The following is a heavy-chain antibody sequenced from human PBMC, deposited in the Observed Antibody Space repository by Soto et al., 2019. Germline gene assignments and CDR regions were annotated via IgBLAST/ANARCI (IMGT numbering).Heavy chain of an antibody. J-gene: IGHJ6*02. CDR1: GFTFSSYG. CDR3: AKWGGDVYYGSGSYYAQRYYGMDV. CDR2: ISYDGSNK. Sequence: GGSLRLSCAASGFTFSSYGMHWVRQAPGKWLERVAAISYDGSNKYYADSVKGRFTISRDNSKNTLYLQMNSLRAEDTAVYNYAKWGGDVYYGSGSYYAQRYYGMDVWGQGTTVTVSS. V-gene: IGHV3-30*18. D-gene: IGHD3-10*01.